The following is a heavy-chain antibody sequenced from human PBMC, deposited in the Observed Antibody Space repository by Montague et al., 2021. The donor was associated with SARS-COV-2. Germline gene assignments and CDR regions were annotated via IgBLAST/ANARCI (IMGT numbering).Heavy chain of an antibody. CDR3: TRDYRSIVGDGLDI. V-gene: IGHV3-48*03. CDR2: ISTSAYTT. J-gene: IGHJ3*02. D-gene: IGHD3-16*02. CDR1: GFTFSNYD. Sequence: SLRLSCAASGFTFSNYDMNWVRQAPGKGPDCISYISTSAYTTSYAGSVKGRFTISRDNGKNSLFLQMNSLRVEDTAVYCCTRDYRSIVGDGLDIWGQGTKVTVSS.